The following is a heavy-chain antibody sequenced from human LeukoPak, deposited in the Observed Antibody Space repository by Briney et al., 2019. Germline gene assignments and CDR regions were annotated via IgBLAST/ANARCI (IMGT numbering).Heavy chain of an antibody. CDR1: GFTVSSNY. CDR3: ARDLIDWSGTYYYGMDV. Sequence: GGSLRLSCAASGFTVSSNYMTWVRQAPGKGLEWVSVIYSGGSTYYADSVKGRFTISRDNSKTTLYLQMNSLRAEGTAVYYCARDLIDWSGTYYYGMDVWGQGTTVTVSS. V-gene: IGHV3-66*01. CDR2: IYSGGST. D-gene: IGHD3-3*01. J-gene: IGHJ6*02.